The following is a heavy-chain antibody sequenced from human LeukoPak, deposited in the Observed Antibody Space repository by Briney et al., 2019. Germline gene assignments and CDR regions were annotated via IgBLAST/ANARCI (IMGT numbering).Heavy chain of an antibody. D-gene: IGHD5-24*01. CDR3: ATQWRQRGAFDY. Sequence: GESLKISCKGSGYSFTSYCIGWVRQMPGKGLEWMGSIYPGGSDTRYSPSFQGQVTLSADKSISTAYLQWSSLKASDTAMYYCATQWRQRGAFDYWGQGTLVTVSS. CDR2: IYPGGSDT. V-gene: IGHV5-51*01. CDR1: GYSFTSYC. J-gene: IGHJ4*02.